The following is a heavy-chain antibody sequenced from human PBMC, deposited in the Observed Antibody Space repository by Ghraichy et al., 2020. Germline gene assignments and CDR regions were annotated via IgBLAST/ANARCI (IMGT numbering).Heavy chain of an antibody. CDR2: ISGSGGST. Sequence: GGSLRLSCAASGFTFSSYVMSWVRQAPGKGLEWVSAISGSGGSTYYADSVKGRFTISRDNSKNTLYLQMNSLRAEDTAVYYCAKEGGRDYYDRLYYFDYWGQGTLVTVSS. CDR3: AKEGGRDYYDRLYYFDY. J-gene: IGHJ4*02. V-gene: IGHV3-23*01. CDR1: GFTFSSYV. D-gene: IGHD3-22*01.